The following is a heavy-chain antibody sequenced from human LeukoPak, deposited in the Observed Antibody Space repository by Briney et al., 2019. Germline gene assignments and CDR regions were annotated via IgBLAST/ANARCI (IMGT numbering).Heavy chain of an antibody. Sequence: GGSLRLSCAASGFTFTYYDMTWVRQAPGKELEWVSVISGGGDSTYYADSVKGRFTISRDNSKNTLYLQMNGLRAEDTAIYYCAKTGAGGWSNWFDPWGQRTLVTVSS. CDR1: GFTFTYYD. CDR2: ISGGGDST. V-gene: IGHV3-23*01. D-gene: IGHD6-19*01. CDR3: AKTGAGGWSNWFDP. J-gene: IGHJ5*02.